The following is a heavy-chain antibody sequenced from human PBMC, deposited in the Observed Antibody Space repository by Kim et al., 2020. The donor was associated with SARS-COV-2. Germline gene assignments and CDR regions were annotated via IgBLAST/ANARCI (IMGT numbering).Heavy chain of an antibody. J-gene: IGHJ4*01. Sequence: SETLSLTCTVSGASIASYYWSWIRQPPGKGLEWIGYSHYSGNTNQNPSLKSRLTISIDASRNQFSLALSSVTAADTAVYYCARQGSSSWDGLDYYFYYWG. D-gene: IGHD6-13*01. CDR3: ARQGSSSWDGLDYYFYY. CDR2: SHYSGNT. V-gene: IGHV4-59*08. CDR1: GASIASYY.